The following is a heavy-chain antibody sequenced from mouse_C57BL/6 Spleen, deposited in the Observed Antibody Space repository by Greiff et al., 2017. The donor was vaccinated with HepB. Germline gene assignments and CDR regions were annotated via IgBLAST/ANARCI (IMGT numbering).Heavy chain of an antibody. D-gene: IGHD3-1*01. CDR3: ARWAIYYYAMDY. CDR1: GYTFTSYW. Sequence: VQLQQPGAELVKPGASVKLSCKASGYTFTSYWMQWVKQRPGQGLEWIGEIDPSDSYTNYNQKFKGKATLTVDTSSSTAYMQLSSLTSEDSAVYYCARWAIYYYAMDYWGQGTSVTVSS. V-gene: IGHV1-50*01. J-gene: IGHJ4*01. CDR2: IDPSDSYT.